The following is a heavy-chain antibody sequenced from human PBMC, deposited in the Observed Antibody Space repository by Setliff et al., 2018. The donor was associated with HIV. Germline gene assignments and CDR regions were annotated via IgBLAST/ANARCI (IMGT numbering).Heavy chain of an antibody. CDR3: VRDLTTIVTRKVFDI. V-gene: IGHV3-48*03. Sequence: GGSLRLSCAASGFTFSTSEMNWVRQAPGKGLEWVSYISGSGSTIYYADSVKGRFTISRDNSKNTLYVQMNSLRADDTAIYYCVRDLTTIVTRKVFDIWGQGAMVTVSS. J-gene: IGHJ3*02. D-gene: IGHD4-4*01. CDR1: GFTFSTSE. CDR2: ISGSGSTI.